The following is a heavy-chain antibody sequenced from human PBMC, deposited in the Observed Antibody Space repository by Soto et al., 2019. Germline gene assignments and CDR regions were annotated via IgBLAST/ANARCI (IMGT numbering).Heavy chain of an antibody. CDR2: INAYNGNT. CDR1: VYTMTRYV. V-gene: IGHV1-18*03. D-gene: IGHD6-13*01. J-gene: IGHJ3*02. Sequence: ASVKGSRKAAVYTMTRYVSSRVRQAPRQEHEWIGRINAYNGNTNYAQKLQGRVTMNTDTSTRTAYMELRSLRSDDMAVYYCARAIAAADTHRVFDIWRHGTMVTVSS. CDR3: ARAIAAADTHRVFDI.